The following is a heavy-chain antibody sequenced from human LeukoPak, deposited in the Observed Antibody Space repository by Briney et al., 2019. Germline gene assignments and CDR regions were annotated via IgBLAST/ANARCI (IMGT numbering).Heavy chain of an antibody. V-gene: IGHV4-39*01. CDR2: IYYSGST. D-gene: IGHD2-2*01. Sequence: SETMSLTCTVSGCSFSSSSFYWGWIRQPPGKGLEWIGSIYYSGSTYYNPSLKSRVTISVDTSKNQFSLKLSSVTAAGKAVLYCARHCSIVVVPAASGWFDPWGQGTVVTVSS. J-gene: IGHJ5*02. CDR3: ARHCSIVVVPAASGWFDP. CDR1: GCSFSSSSFY.